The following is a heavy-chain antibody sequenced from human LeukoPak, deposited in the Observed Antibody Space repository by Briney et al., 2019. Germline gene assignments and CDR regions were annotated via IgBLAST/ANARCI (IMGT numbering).Heavy chain of an antibody. CDR1: GGTFSSYA. J-gene: IGHJ6*02. CDR3: ARKPENYYYGMDV. CDR2: ISAYNGNT. Sequence: ASVKVSCKASGGTFSSYAISWVRQAPGQGLEWMGWISAYNGNTNYAQKLQGRVTMTTDTSTSTAYMELRSLRSDDTAVYYCARKPENYYYGMDVWGQGTTVTVSS. V-gene: IGHV1-18*01.